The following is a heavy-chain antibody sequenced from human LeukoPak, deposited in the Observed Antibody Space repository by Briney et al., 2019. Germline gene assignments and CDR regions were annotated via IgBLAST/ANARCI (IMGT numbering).Heavy chain of an antibody. J-gene: IGHJ4*02. V-gene: IGHV2-70*12. Sequence: SGPTLVNPTQTLTLTCTFSGFSLSTPGMRVSWIRQPPGMALEWLSRIDWDDDKYYSTSLKTRLIISKDTSKNQVVLTMTNMDPVDTATYYCAHLYYYDSSGYFDYWGQGTLVTVSS. CDR2: IDWDDDK. D-gene: IGHD3-22*01. CDR1: GFSLSTPGMR. CDR3: AHLYYYDSSGYFDY.